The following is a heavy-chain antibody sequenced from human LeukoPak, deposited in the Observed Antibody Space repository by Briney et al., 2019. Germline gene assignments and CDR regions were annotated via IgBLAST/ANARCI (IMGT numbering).Heavy chain of an antibody. CDR3: ARAHAAGDYYYGMDV. J-gene: IGHJ6*02. D-gene: IGHD6-13*01. V-gene: IGHV4-59*01. CDR1: GGSISSYY. CDR2: IYYSGST. Sequence: SETLSLTCTVSGGSISSYYWSWIRQPPGKGLEWIGYIYYSGSTNYNPSLKSRVTISVDTSENQFSLKLSSVTAADTAVYYCARAHAAGDYYYGMDVWGQGTTVTVSS.